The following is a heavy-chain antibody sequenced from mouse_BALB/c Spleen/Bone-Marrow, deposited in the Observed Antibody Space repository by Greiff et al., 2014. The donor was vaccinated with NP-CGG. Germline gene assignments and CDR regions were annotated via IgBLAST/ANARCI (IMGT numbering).Heavy chain of an antibody. CDR1: GYSFTGYT. J-gene: IGHJ3*01. Sequence: VQLQQSGPELVKPGASMKISCKASGYSFTGYTMNWVKQSHGKNPEWIGLINPYNGGTTYNQKFKGKATLTVDKSSSTAYMELLSLTSEDSAVYYCARFDASAYWGQGTLVTVSA. D-gene: IGHD2-3*01. CDR3: ARFDASAY. V-gene: IGHV1-26*01. CDR2: INPYNGGT.